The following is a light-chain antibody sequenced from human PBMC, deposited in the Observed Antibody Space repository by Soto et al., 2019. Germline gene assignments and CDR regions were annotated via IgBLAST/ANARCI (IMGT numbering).Light chain of an antibody. CDR1: SSDIGGYNF. V-gene: IGLV2-14*01. J-gene: IGLJ2*01. CDR2: EVN. Sequence: QAVVTQPASVSGSPGQSITISCTGTSSDIGGYNFVSWYQQHPGKAPKLLIHEVNNRPSGVSIRFSASKSGNTASLTISGLQAEDEADYYCISDTTSSPLIFGGGPKLPV. CDR3: ISDTTSSPLI.